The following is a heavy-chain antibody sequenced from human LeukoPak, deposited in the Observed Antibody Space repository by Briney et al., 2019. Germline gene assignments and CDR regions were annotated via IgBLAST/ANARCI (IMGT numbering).Heavy chain of an antibody. CDR3: ARSLYYSSSSGGDY. D-gene: IGHD6-6*01. CDR2: ISVYNGNT. V-gene: IGHV1-18*01. Sequence: ASVKVSCKASGYTFTSYGISWVRQAPGQGLEWMGWISVYNGNTNYAQKLQGRVTMTTDTFTSTAYMELRSLRSDDTAVYYCARSLYYSSSSGGDYRGQGTLVTVSS. CDR1: GYTFTSYG. J-gene: IGHJ4*02.